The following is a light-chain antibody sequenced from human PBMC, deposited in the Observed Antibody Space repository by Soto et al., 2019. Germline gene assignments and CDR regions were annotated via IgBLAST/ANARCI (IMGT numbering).Light chain of an antibody. Sequence: DIQMTQSPSTLSACVGDRVTITCRASQSISSWLGWYQQKTGKALKLLIYKGLSLESAVPSRFSGCGSGTEFTLTIRSLRPDDFATYYCQQYNSYWTFGQGTKVDI. CDR1: QSISSW. J-gene: IGKJ1*01. CDR3: QQYNSYWT. V-gene: IGKV1-5*03. CDR2: KGL.